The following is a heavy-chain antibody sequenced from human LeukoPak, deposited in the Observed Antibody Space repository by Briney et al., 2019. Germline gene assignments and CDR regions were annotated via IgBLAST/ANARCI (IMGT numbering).Heavy chain of an antibody. J-gene: IGHJ6*04. CDR3: ASETSGYYYYGVDV. V-gene: IGHV3-53*01. Sequence: GGSLRLSCAASGFTVSSNYMSWVRQAPGKGLEWVSVIYSGGSTYYADSVKGRFTISRDNSKNTLYLQMNSLRAEDTAVYYCASETSGYYYYGVDVWGKGTTVTVSS. CDR1: GFTVSSNY. CDR2: IYSGGST.